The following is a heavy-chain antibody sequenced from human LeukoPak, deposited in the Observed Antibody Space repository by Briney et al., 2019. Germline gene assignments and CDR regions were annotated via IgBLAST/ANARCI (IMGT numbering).Heavy chain of an antibody. CDR3: AKGAEGTGYYWRGYYFDY. CDR1: GFTFSSYA. Sequence: GGSLRLSCAASGFTFSSYAMSWVRQAPGKGLEWVSAISGSGGSTYYADSVKGRFTISRDNSKNTLYLQMNSLRAEDTAVYYCAKGAEGTGYYWRGYYFDYWGQGTLVTVSS. J-gene: IGHJ4*02. CDR2: ISGSGGST. D-gene: IGHD3/OR15-3a*01. V-gene: IGHV3-23*01.